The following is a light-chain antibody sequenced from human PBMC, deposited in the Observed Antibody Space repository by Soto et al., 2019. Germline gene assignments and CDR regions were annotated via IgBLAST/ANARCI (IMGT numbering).Light chain of an antibody. CDR2: DVS. CDR3: SSYTSSSTPV. Sequence: QSALTQPASVSGSPGQSITISCTGTSSDVGGYNYVSWYQQHPGKAPKLMIYDVSNRPSGVSNRFSCSKSGNTASLTISGLQAEDEADYYCSSYTSSSTPVFGGGTKVTVL. CDR1: SSDVGGYNY. J-gene: IGLJ2*01. V-gene: IGLV2-14*01.